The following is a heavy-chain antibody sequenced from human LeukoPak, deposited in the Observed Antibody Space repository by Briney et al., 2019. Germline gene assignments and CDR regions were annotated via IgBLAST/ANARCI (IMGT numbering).Heavy chain of an antibody. Sequence: PGGSLRLSCAASGFTFSSYGMHWVRQAPGKGLEWVAVISYDGSNKYYADSVKGRFTISRDNSKNTLYLQMNSLRAEDTAVYYRAKGWAVRSNYGMDVWGQGTTVTVSS. V-gene: IGHV3-30*18. J-gene: IGHJ6*02. D-gene: IGHD4-17*01. CDR2: ISYDGSNK. CDR1: GFTFSSYG. CDR3: AKGWAVRSNYGMDV.